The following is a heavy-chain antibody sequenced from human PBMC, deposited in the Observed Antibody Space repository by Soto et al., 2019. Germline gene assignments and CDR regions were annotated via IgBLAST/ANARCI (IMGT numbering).Heavy chain of an antibody. Sequence: GGSLRLSCTGSGFTFGDYAMSWFRQAPGKGLEWVGFIRSKAYSGTAEYAASVKGRFTMSRDDSKNIAYLQMNSLKTEDTAVYYCSRDRSGITMIRGVADYWGQGPLVPVSP. CDR1: GFTFGDYA. D-gene: IGHD3-10*01. CDR2: IRSKAYSGTA. J-gene: IGHJ4*02. V-gene: IGHV3-49*03. CDR3: SRDRSGITMIRGVADY.